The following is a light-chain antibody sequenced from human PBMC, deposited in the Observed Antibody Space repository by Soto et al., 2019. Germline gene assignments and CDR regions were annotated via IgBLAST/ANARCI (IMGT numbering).Light chain of an antibody. CDR3: QQYGSSPPWT. Sequence: EIVLRQSPGTLSLSPGERATLSCRASQSVSNNYLAWYQQKPGQAPRLLIYGASSRATGIPDRFSGSGSGTDFTLTISRLEPEDFAVYYCQQYGSSPPWTFGQGTRLEIK. CDR1: QSVSNNY. V-gene: IGKV3-20*01. J-gene: IGKJ5*01. CDR2: GAS.